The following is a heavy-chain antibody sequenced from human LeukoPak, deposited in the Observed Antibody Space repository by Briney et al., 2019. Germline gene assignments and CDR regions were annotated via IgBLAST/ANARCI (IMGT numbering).Heavy chain of an antibody. V-gene: IGHV3-48*03. J-gene: IGHJ6*01. CDR2: ISSSGSTI. CDR1: GFTFSRYE. Sequence: GGSLRLSCAASGFTFSRYEMNWVRQAPGKGLEWVSYISSSGSTIYYADSVKGRFTISRDNAKNSLYLEMNSLRAEDTAVYYCARDDPHLLLPAYYYYGMDVWGQASTVT. CDR3: ARDDPHLLLPAYYYYGMDV. D-gene: IGHD3-22*01.